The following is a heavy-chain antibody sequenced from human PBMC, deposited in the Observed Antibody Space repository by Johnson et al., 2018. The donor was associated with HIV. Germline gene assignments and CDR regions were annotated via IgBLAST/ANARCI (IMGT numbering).Heavy chain of an antibody. CDR2: ISYDGSNI. Sequence: QVQLVESGGGVVQPGRSLRLSCAASGFTLSDSALHWVRQAPGKGLEWVAVISYDGSNILYADSVKGRFTISRDNSKNTLYLQMNSLRAEDTAVYYCARDWSVVAATFGAFDIWGQGTMVTVSS. J-gene: IGHJ3*02. D-gene: IGHD2-15*01. V-gene: IGHV3-30-3*01. CDR3: ARDWSVVAATFGAFDI. CDR1: GFTLSDSA.